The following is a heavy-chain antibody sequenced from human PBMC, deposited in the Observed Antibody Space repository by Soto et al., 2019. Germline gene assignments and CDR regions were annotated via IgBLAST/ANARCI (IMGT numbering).Heavy chain of an antibody. CDR3: ARDTPIIVVVPAAMDY. CDR2: ISAYNGNT. J-gene: IGHJ4*02. V-gene: IGHV1-18*01. Sequence: ASVKVSCKASGYTFTSYGISWLRQAPGQGLEWMGWISAYNGNTNYAQKLQGRVTMTTDTSTSTAYMELRSLRSDDTAVYYCARDTPIIVVVPAAMDYWGQGTLVTVSS. CDR1: GYTFTSYG. D-gene: IGHD2-2*01.